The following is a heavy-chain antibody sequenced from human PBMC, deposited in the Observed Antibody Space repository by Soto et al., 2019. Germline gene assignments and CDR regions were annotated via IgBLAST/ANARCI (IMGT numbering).Heavy chain of an antibody. Sequence: EVQLVESGGDLIQPGGSLRLSCAVSGFTVSNNFMMWVRQAPGSGLEWVSLIYSGGSTYYADSVKGRFTISRDNSKNTLYLQMNSVRVDDTAVYYCARDGRGMSTVGMWGQGTLVTVSS. D-gene: IGHD4-4*01. V-gene: IGHV3-53*01. CDR2: IYSGGST. J-gene: IGHJ1*01. CDR3: ARDGRGMSTVGM. CDR1: GFTVSNNF.